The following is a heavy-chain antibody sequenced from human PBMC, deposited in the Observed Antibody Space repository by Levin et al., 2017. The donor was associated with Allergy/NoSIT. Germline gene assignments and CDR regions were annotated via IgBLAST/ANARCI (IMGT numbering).Heavy chain of an antibody. Sequence: SQTLSLTCTVSCDSITSGPYSWSWIRQPPGKGLEWIGYIYHKGSAYYNPSLNSRVTMEVDRSKNQFSLRLNSVTAADTAVYYCARYRGGDYYFDYWGRGTLVTVSS. CDR1: CDSITSGPYS. CDR3: ARYRGGDYYFDY. CDR2: IYHKGSA. D-gene: IGHD2-21*02. V-gene: IGHV4-30-2*01. J-gene: IGHJ4*02.